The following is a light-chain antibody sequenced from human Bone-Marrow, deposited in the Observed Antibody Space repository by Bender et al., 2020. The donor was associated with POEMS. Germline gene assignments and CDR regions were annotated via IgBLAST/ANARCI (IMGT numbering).Light chain of an antibody. CDR3: QAWDSSTYVV. J-gene: IGLJ2*01. V-gene: IGLV3-21*01. Sequence: SAVLTQPPSVSVAPGQTARMTCGGDDIGTKSVHWYQHKPGQSPVLVIYQNNQRPSGIPERFSGSNSGNTATLTIGETQAVDEADYYCQAWDSSTYVVFGGGTKLTVL. CDR2: QNN. CDR1: DIGTKS.